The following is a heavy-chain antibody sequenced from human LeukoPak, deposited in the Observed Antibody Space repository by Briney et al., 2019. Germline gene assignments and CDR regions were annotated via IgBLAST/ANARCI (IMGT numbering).Heavy chain of an antibody. D-gene: IGHD4-17*01. CDR2: MNPNSGNT. Sequence: ASVKVSCKASGYTFSTYDINWVRQATGQGLEWMGWMNPNSGNTGYAQKFQGRVTMTRNTSISTAYMELSSLRSEDTAVYYCARDYGDDGVDYWGQGTLVTVSS. J-gene: IGHJ4*02. CDR1: GYTFSTYD. CDR3: ARDYGDDGVDY. V-gene: IGHV1-8*01.